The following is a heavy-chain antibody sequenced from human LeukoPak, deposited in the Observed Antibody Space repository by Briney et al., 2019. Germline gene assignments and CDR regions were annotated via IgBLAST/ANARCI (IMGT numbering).Heavy chain of an antibody. V-gene: IGHV1-58*01. CDR1: GFTSTNFA. CDR2: IIVGSGAT. D-gene: IGHD3-16*01. J-gene: IGHJ4*02. Sequence: ASVKVSCKASGFTSTNFAVQWVRQARGQRLEWIGWIIVGSGATKCAQDFQERVTITRDLSTSTLYMELRSLTSEDTAVYYCAADLSNPRMGASYLDSWGQGTLVTVSS. CDR3: AADLSNPRMGASYLDS.